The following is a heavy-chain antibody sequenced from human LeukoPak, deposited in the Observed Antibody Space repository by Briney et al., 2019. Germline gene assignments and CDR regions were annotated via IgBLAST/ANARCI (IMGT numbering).Heavy chain of an antibody. J-gene: IGHJ6*03. CDR3: ARWAGAVAGTYYYYYYMDV. Sequence: GGSLRLSCAASGFTFSTYWMTWVRQAPGKELEWVANIKQDGSEEYYVDSVKGRFTISRDNAKNSLYLQMNSLRAEDTAVFYCARWAGAVAGTYYYYYYMDVWGKGTTVTVSS. D-gene: IGHD6-19*01. V-gene: IGHV3-7*01. CDR2: IKQDGSEE. CDR1: GFTFSTYW.